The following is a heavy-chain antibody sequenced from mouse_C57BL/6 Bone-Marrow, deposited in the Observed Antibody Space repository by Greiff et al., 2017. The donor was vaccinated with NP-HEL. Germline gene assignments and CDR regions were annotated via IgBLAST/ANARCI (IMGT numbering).Heavy chain of an antibody. V-gene: IGHV1-81*01. Sequence: QVHVKQSGAELARPGASVKLSCKASGYTFTSYGISWVKQRTGQGLEWIGEIYPRSGNTYYNEKFKGKATLTADKSSSTAYMELRSLTSEDAAVYFCAGSNYSWGQGTLVTVSA. CDR3: AGSNYS. CDR1: GYTFTSYG. CDR2: IYPRSGNT. D-gene: IGHD2-5*01. J-gene: IGHJ3*01.